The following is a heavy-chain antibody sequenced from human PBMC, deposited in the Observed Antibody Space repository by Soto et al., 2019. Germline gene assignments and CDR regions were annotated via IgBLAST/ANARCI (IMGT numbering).Heavy chain of an antibody. D-gene: IGHD4-17*01. CDR3: ARAVKAGDYGDYGRYYFDY. Sequence: ASVKVSCKASGYTFNRYYMHWVRQAPGPGLEWMGWISPHTGGTTYAQKFQGRVTMTRDTSVSTAFMELSRLGSDDTAVYYCARAVKAGDYGDYGRYYFDYWGHGTLVTVS. J-gene: IGHJ4*01. CDR1: GYTFNRYY. V-gene: IGHV1-2*02. CDR2: ISPHTGGT.